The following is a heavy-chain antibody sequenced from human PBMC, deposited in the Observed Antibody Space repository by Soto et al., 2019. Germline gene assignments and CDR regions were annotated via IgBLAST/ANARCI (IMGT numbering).Heavy chain of an antibody. CDR2: ITINGNT. J-gene: IGHJ1*01. D-gene: IGHD1-7*01. V-gene: IGHV4-4*07. Sequence: KSSETLSLTCRVSGAYISDFSWSWIRQPAGKGLEWIGRITINGNTQKNPSFKSRVTTSIDTSRNHFSLILQSATAADTALYYCARETGENWTYEAHWGPGTLVTVSS. CDR3: ARETGENWTYEAH. CDR1: GAYISDFS.